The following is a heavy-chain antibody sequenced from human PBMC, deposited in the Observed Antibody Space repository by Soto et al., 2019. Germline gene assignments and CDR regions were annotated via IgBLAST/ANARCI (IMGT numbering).Heavy chain of an antibody. CDR1: GFTFTSSA. CDR2: IVVSSGNT. D-gene: IGHD6-6*01. J-gene: IGHJ5*02. V-gene: IGHV1-58*01. CDR3: ARGHISSTKNWLDP. Sequence: SVKVSCKASGFTFTSSAVQWVRQARGQGLEWMGWIVVSSGNTNYAQKLQERVTMTWDTSISTAYMELSSLRFDDTAMYYCARGHISSTKNWLDPWGQGTLVTVSS.